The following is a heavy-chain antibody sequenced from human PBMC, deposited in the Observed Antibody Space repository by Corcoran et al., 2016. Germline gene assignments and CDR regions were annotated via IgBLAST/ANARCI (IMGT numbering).Heavy chain of an antibody. CDR1: GGTFSSYA. J-gene: IGHJ5*02. D-gene: IGHD6-19*01. Sequence: QVQLVQSGAEVKKPGSSVKVSCKASGGTFSSYAISWVRQAPGQGLEWMGGIIPIFGTANYAQKFQGRVTITADKSTSTAYMELSSLSSEDTAVYYCANSIAVAGTIATYNWFDPWGQGTLVTVSS. V-gene: IGHV1-69*06. CDR2: IIPIFGTA. CDR3: ANSIAVAGTIATYNWFDP.